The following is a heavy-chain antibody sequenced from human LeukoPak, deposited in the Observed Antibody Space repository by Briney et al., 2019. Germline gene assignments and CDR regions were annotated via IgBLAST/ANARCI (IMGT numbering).Heavy chain of an antibody. V-gene: IGHV4-39*01. CDR2: IYYSGST. D-gene: IGHD2-2*01. J-gene: IGHJ4*02. Sequence: SETLSLTCTVSGGSISSSSYYWGWIRQPPGKGLEWIGSIYYSGSTYYNPSLKSRVTISVDTSKNQFSLKLSSVTAADTAVYYCARGGGLVPLDYWGQGTLVTVSS. CDR1: GGSISSSSYY. CDR3: ARGGGLVPLDY.